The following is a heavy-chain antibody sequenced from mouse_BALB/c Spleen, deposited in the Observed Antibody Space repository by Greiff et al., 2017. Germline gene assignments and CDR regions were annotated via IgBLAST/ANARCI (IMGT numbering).Heavy chain of an antibody. J-gene: IGHJ4*01. V-gene: IGHV5-17*02. Sequence: EVQGVESGGGLVQPGGSRKLSCAASGFTFSSFGMHWVRQAPEKGLEWVAYISSGSSTIYYADTVKGRFTISRDNPKNTLFLQMTSLRSEDTAMYYCARGDYGYDGGDAMDDWGQGTSVTVSS. CDR1: GFTFSSFG. CDR3: ARGDYGYDGGDAMDD. D-gene: IGHD2-2*01. CDR2: ISSGSSTI.